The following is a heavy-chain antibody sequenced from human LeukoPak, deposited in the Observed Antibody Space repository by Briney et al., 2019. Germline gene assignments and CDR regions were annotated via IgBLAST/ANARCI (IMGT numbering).Heavy chain of an antibody. J-gene: IGHJ4*02. CDR1: GGSISSSSYY. D-gene: IGHD3-3*01. V-gene: IGHV4-39*01. CDR3: ARHYRPDVNDFWSGYPGY. CDR2: IYYSGST. Sequence: SETLSLTCTVSGGSISSSSYYWGWIRQPPGKGLEWIGSIYYSGSTYYNPSLKSRVTISVDTSKNQFSLKLSSVTAADTAVYYCARHYRPDVNDFWSGYPGYWGQGTLVTVSS.